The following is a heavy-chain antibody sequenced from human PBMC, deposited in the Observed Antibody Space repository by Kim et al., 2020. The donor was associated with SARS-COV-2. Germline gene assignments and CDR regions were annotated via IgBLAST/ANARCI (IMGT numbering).Heavy chain of an antibody. J-gene: IGHJ1*01. Sequence: GGSLRLSCAASGFTFSSYDMHWVRQAPGKGLEWVAVISYDGSKRFNADSVKGRFTISRDNSKNTLYLQMNTLRPEDTAVYYCAKDAPGSCSGGSCLSWG. CDR2: ISYDGSKR. CDR3: AKDAPGSCSGGSCLS. V-gene: IGHV3-30*18. CDR1: GFTFSSYD. D-gene: IGHD2-15*01.